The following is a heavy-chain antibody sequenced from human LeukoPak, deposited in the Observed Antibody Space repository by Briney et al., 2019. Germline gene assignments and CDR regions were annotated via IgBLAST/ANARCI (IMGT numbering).Heavy chain of an antibody. J-gene: IGHJ5*02. D-gene: IGHD1-26*01. CDR2: IYHSGST. CDR3: ARSRAFNSGAFDP. CDR1: GVSISSSNW. Sequence: SETLSLTCAVSGVSISSSNWWSWVRQPPGKGLEWIGEIYHSGSTNYNPSLKSRVTISVDKSKNQFSLKLSSVTAADTAVYYCARSRAFNSGAFDPWGQGSLVTVSS. V-gene: IGHV4-4*02.